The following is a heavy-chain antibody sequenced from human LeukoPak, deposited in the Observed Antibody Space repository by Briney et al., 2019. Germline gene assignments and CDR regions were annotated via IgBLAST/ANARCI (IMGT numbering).Heavy chain of an antibody. CDR3: AKGELHLYYYYYGMDV. CDR1: GFTFSSYG. J-gene: IGHJ6*02. V-gene: IGHV3-30*18. Sequence: GGSLRLSCAASGFTFSSYGMHWVRQAPGKGLEWVAVISCDGSNKYYADSVKGRFTISRDNSKNTLYLQMNSLRAEDTAVYYCAKGELHLYYYYYGMDVWGQGTTVTVSS. CDR2: ISCDGSNK. D-gene: IGHD3-10*01.